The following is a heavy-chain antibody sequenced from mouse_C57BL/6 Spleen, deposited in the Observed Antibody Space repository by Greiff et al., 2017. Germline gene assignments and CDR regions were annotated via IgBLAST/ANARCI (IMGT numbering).Heavy chain of an antibody. D-gene: IGHD1-1*01. J-gene: IGHJ1*03. CDR3: ARITTVVADWYVDV. Sequence: EVKLEESGPGLVKPSQSLSLTCSVTGYSITSGYYWNWIRQFPGNKLEWMGYISYDGSNNYNPSLKNRISITRDTSKNQFFLKLNSVTTEDTATYYCARITTVVADWYVDVWGTGTTVTVSS. V-gene: IGHV3-6*01. CDR1: GYSITSGYY. CDR2: ISYDGSN.